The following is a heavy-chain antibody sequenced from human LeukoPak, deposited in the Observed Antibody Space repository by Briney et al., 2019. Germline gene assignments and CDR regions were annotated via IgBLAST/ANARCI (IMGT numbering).Heavy chain of an antibody. Sequence: LRLSCAASGFPVSSNYMSWIRPPPGKGLEWIGYIYYTGSSYYNPSLKSRATTSIDMSKNQFSLKLSSVTAADTAVYYCAGYGSGSYYKAFDFWGQGILVTVSS. CDR3: AGYGSGSYYKAFDF. V-gene: IGHV4-59*02. J-gene: IGHJ4*02. CDR1: GFPVSSNY. CDR2: IYYTGSS. D-gene: IGHD3-10*01.